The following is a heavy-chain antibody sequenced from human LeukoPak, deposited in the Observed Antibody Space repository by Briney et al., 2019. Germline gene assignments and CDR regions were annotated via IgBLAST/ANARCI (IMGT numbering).Heavy chain of an antibody. D-gene: IGHD6-25*01. Sequence: SETLSLTCTVSGGSISSYYWSWIRQPPGKGLEWIGYIYYSGSTNYNPSLKSRVTISVDTSKNQFSLKLSSVTAADTAVYYCATLFSGDTRTLSTYLDYWGQGTLVTVSS. V-gene: IGHV4-59*08. CDR2: IYYSGST. J-gene: IGHJ4*02. CDR3: ATLFSGDTRTLSTYLDY. CDR1: GGSISSYY.